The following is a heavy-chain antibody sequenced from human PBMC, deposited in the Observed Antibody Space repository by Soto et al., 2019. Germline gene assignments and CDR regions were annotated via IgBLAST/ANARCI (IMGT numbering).Heavy chain of an antibody. CDR1: GFTFSSYA. Sequence: GGSLRLSCVASGFTFSSYALSWIRQAPGKGLEWVSGISASGDSTYYADSVKGRFTISRDTSKNTLYLQMNSLRAEDTAVYSCAKDFFVRGSGNYYPFHYWGQGTLVTV. CDR2: ISASGDST. V-gene: IGHV3-23*01. J-gene: IGHJ4*02. D-gene: IGHD3-10*01. CDR3: AKDFFVRGSGNYYPFHY.